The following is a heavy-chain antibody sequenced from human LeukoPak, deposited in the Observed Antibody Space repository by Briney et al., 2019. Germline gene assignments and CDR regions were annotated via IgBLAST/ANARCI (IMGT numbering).Heavy chain of an antibody. V-gene: IGHV3-30*03. CDR2: ISYDGSNK. D-gene: IGHD6-19*01. CDR3: SGGGSGWYSNY. Sequence: PGGSLRLSCAASGFTFSSYGMHWVRQAPGKGLEWVAVISYDGSNKYYADSVKGRFTISRDNAKNTLYLQMDNLRPEDTAVYYCSGGGSGWYSNYWGQGTLVTVSS. CDR1: GFTFSSYG. J-gene: IGHJ4*02.